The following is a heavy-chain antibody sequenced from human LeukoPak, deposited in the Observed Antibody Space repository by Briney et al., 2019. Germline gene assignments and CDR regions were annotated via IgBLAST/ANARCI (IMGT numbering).Heavy chain of an antibody. J-gene: IGHJ6*03. CDR1: GYTFTSYD. V-gene: IGHV1-8*01. Sequence: ASVKVSCKASGYTFTSYDINWVRQATGQGLEWMGWMNPNSGNTGYAQKFQGRVTMTSNTSITTAYMDLRSLRSEDTAVYYCARARSLNPTDRLLRYFDWEGYYYMDVWGKGTTVTVSS. D-gene: IGHD3-9*01. CDR2: MNPNSGNT. CDR3: ARARSLNPTDRLLRYFDWEGYYYMDV.